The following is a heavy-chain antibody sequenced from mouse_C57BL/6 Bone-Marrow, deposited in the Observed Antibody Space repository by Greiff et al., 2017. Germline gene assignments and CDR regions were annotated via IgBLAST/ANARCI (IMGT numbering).Heavy chain of an antibody. CDR2: IDPENGDT. CDR1: GFNIKDDY. Sequence: DVQLQESGAELVRPGASVKLSCTASGFNIKDDYMHWVKQRPEQGLEWIGWIDPENGDTEYASKFQGKATITADTSSNTAYLQLSSLTAEDTAVYYCTTPVVATGDYWGQGTTLTVSS. J-gene: IGHJ2*01. D-gene: IGHD1-1*01. CDR3: TTPVVATGDY. V-gene: IGHV14-4*01.